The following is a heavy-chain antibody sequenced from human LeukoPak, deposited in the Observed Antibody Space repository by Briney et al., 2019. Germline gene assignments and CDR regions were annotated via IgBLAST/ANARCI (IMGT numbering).Heavy chain of an antibody. CDR2: MNPNSGNT. D-gene: IGHD2-2*01. J-gene: IGHJ4*02. Sequence: GASVKVSCKASGYTFTGYYMHWVRQASGQGLDWMGWMNPNSGNTGYAQKFQGRVTMTRNTSISTAYMELSSLSSEDTAVYYCARGPGCISTSCPYYFDYWGRGTLVTVSS. CDR3: ARGPGCISTSCPYYFDY. CDR1: GYTFTGYY. V-gene: IGHV1-8*02.